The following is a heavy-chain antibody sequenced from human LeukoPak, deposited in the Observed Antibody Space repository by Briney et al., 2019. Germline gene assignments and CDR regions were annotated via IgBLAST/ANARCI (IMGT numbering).Heavy chain of an antibody. CDR1: GYSFASYW. D-gene: IGHD3-16*01. Sequence: GESLKISCKGSGYSFASYWIGWVRQMPGKGLEWMGIIYPGDSDTRYSPSFQGQVPIPADKSISTAYLQWSSLKASDTAMYYCARVGDDRTYDYWGQGTLVTVSS. CDR3: ARVGDDRTYDY. J-gene: IGHJ4*02. V-gene: IGHV5-51*01. CDR2: IYPGDSDT.